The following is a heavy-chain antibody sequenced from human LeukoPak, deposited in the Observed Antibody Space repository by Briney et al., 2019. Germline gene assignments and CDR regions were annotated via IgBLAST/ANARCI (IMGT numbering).Heavy chain of an antibody. J-gene: IGHJ4*02. CDR1: GFTFSSYA. Sequence: QSGGSLRLSCAASGFTFSSYAIHWVRQAPGKGLEWVAVISYDGSNKYYADSVKGRFTISRDNSKNTMYLQMNSLRAEDTAVYYCARDLLGSSSWTLHYWGQGTLVTVSS. V-gene: IGHV3-30-3*01. CDR2: ISYDGSNK. D-gene: IGHD6-13*01. CDR3: ARDLLGSSSWTLHY.